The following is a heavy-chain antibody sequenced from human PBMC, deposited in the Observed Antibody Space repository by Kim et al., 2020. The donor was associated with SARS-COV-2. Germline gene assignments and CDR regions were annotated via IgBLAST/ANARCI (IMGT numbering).Heavy chain of an antibody. Sequence: SETLSLTCTVSGGSISSGGYYWSWIRQHPGKGLEWIGYIYYSGSTYYNPSLKSRVTISVDTSKNQFSLKLSSVTAADTAVYYCARVGSGKWFGELLHIYYWGQGTLVTVSS. CDR1: GGSISSGGYY. D-gene: IGHD3-10*01. CDR2: IYYSGST. V-gene: IGHV4-31*03. CDR3: ARVGSGKWFGELLHIYY. J-gene: IGHJ4*02.